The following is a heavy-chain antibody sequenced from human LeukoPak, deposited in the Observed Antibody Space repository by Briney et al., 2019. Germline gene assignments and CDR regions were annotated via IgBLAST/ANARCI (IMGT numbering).Heavy chain of an antibody. CDR2: IYHSGST. V-gene: IGHV4-38-2*01. CDR3: ARVSPPNYDFWSGKRTFDY. Sequence: SETLSLTCAVSGYSISSGYYWGWMRQPPGKGLEWIGSIYHSGSTYYNPSLKSRVTISVDTSKNQFSLKLSSVTAADTAVYYCARVSPPNYDFWSGKRTFDYWGQGTLVTVS. D-gene: IGHD3-3*01. J-gene: IGHJ4*02. CDR1: GYSISSGYY.